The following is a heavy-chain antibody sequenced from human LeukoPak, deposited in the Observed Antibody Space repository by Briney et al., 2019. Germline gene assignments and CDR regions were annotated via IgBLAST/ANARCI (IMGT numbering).Heavy chain of an antibody. CDR3: TRDWRGYGDYAVDAFDI. V-gene: IGHV3-49*03. CDR1: GFTLVDYA. D-gene: IGHD4-17*01. Sequence: GGSLRLSFSVSGFTLVDYAMSSFRQAPGKGLELVGFIRSKAYGGTTEYAASVKGRFTISRDDSKSIAYLQMNSLKTEDTAVYYCTRDWRGYGDYAVDAFDIWGQGTMVTVSS. J-gene: IGHJ3*02. CDR2: IRSKAYGGTT.